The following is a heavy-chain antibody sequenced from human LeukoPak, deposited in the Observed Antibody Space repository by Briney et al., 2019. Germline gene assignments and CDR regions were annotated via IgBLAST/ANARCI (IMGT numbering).Heavy chain of an antibody. D-gene: IGHD3-9*01. CDR2: IYPGDSDT. V-gene: IGHV5-51*01. CDR3: ARSLIRYFDRSSPRWFEP. CDR1: GYSFTSYW. Sequence: GESLKISCKGSGYSFTSYWIGWVRQMPGKGLEWMGMIYPGDSDTRYSPSFQCQVTISADKSISTAYLQWSSLKASDTAMYYCARSLIRYFDRSSPRWFEPWGQGTLVTVSS. J-gene: IGHJ5*02.